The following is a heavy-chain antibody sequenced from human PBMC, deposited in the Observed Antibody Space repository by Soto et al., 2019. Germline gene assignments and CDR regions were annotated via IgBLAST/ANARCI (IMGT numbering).Heavy chain of an antibody. D-gene: IGHD5-12*01. V-gene: IGHV3-64*01. CDR3: GREGLDIVATTDAFDI. J-gene: IGHJ3*02. CDR2: ISSNGGST. Sequence: EVQLVESGGGLVQPGGSLRLSCAASGFTFSSYAMHWVRQAPGKGLEYVSAISSNGGSTYYANSVKGRFTISRDNSKHTQYLQVGSLRAEDMAVYYCGREGLDIVATTDAFDIWGQGTMVTGSS. CDR1: GFTFSSYA.